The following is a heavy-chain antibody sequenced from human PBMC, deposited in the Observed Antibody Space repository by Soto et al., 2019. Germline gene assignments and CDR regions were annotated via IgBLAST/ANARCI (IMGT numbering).Heavy chain of an antibody. D-gene: IGHD6-13*01. CDR1: EYRFSSYW. CDR2: IYPSDSDT. V-gene: IGHV5-10-1*01. CDR3: AREYSSPRNNWFDP. J-gene: IGHJ5*02. Sequence: GESLKISCKGSEYRFSSYWIGWVRQTPGKGLEWMGRIYPSDSDTTYSPSFQGHVTISVDKSISTAYLQWSSLKASDTAMYYCAREYSSPRNNWFDPWGQGTLVTVSS.